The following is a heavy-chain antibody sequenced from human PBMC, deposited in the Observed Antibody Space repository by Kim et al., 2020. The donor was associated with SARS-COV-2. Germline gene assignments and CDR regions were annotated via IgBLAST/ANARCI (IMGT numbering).Heavy chain of an antibody. CDR2: IAASGGDK. D-gene: IGHD2-15*01. Sequence: GGSLRLSCAASGFTFNAYWMNWVRQVPGKGLEWISIIAASGGDKFYVDSVKGRFMISRDNSKNSLYLQMNSLRAEDTAVYYCAKVVALDDGGTRYFDYWGQGSPVTVSS. V-gene: IGHV3-7*03. CDR1: GFTFNAYW. J-gene: IGHJ4*02. CDR3: AKVVALDDGGTRYFDY.